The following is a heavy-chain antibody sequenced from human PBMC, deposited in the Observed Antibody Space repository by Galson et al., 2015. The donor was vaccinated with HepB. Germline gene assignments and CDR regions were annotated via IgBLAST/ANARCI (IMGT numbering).Heavy chain of an antibody. V-gene: IGHV3-23*01. D-gene: IGHD2-15*01. CDR3: AKVGWWSTSADLDY. CDR2: MSGSGGNT. J-gene: IGHJ4*02. CDR1: GFTFSSYG. Sequence: SLRLSCAASGFTFSSYGISWVRQAPGKGLEWVSAMSGSGGNTYYADSVKGRFTISRDNSKNTLYLQMNSLRAEDTAVYYCAKVGWWSTSADLDYWGQGTLVTVSS.